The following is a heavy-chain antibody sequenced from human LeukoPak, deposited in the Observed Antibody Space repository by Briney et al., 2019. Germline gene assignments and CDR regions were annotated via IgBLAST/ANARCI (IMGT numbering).Heavy chain of an antibody. CDR1: GGSLSGYY. D-gene: IGHD3-10*01. CDR3: ARALRGNYYGSGSYRNRGFYFDY. V-gene: IGHV4-34*01. Sequence: ASETLSLTCVVSGGSLSGYYWNWIRQPPGKGLEWIGEINHSGSTNYNPSLKSRVTISVDTSKNQFSLKLSSVTAADTAVYYCARALRGNYYGSGSYRNRGFYFDYWGQGTLVTVSS. J-gene: IGHJ4*02. CDR2: INHSGST.